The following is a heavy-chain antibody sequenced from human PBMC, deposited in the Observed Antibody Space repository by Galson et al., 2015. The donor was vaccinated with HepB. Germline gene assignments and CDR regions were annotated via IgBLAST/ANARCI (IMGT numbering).Heavy chain of an antibody. V-gene: IGHV3-30*04. Sequence: SLRLSCAASGFTFSSYAMHWVRQAPGKGLERVAVISYDERNKNYADSVKGRFTISRDNSKNTLYLQMNSLRPEDTAVYYCARDREMSTRWPDYYLHSGMDVWGQGTTVTVSS. CDR3: ARDREMSTRWPDYYLHSGMDV. CDR1: GFTFSSYA. D-gene: IGHD5-24*01. J-gene: IGHJ6*02. CDR2: ISYDERNK.